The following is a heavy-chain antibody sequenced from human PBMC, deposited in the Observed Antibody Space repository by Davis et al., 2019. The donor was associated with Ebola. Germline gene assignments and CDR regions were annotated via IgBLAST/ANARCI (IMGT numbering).Heavy chain of an antibody. D-gene: IGHD1-1*01. CDR1: GFTFNKYW. CDR3: ARRGANGYYFDS. J-gene: IGHJ4*02. V-gene: IGHV3-74*01. Sequence: GESLKISCAASGFTFNKYWMHWVRQAPGKGLVYVSRISSDGGITSYADSVKGRFTISRDNAKNSLYLQMNSLRAEDTALYYCARRGANGYYFDSWGQGTLVTVSS. CDR2: ISSDGGIT.